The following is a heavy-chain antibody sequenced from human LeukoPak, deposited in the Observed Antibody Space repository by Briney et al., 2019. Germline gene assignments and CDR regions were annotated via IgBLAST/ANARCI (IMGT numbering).Heavy chain of an antibody. CDR3: AKAAAADPLLSDLDY. D-gene: IGHD6-13*01. Sequence: AGGSLRLSCAASGFTFSSYGMHWVRQARGKGLEWVADIWYDGSNKYYADSVKGRFTISRDNSKNTLYLQMNSLRADDTAVYYCAKAAAADPLLSDLDYWGRGTLVTVSS. J-gene: IGHJ4*02. V-gene: IGHV3-33*06. CDR1: GFTFSSYG. CDR2: IWYDGSNK.